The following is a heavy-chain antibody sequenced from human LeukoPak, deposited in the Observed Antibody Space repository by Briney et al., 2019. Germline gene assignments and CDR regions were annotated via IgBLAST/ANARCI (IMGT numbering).Heavy chain of an antibody. D-gene: IGHD6-19*01. CDR3: ARDSGYTSGWYLGY. Sequence: TSETLSLICTVSGGSISGYYWSWIRQPPGKGLEWIGYIYYGGSTNYNPPLKSRVTISVDTSKNQFSLQLSSVTTADTAMYFCARDSGYTSGWYLGYWGQGTLVTVSS. V-gene: IGHV4-59*01. CDR2: IYYGGST. J-gene: IGHJ4*02. CDR1: GGSISGYY.